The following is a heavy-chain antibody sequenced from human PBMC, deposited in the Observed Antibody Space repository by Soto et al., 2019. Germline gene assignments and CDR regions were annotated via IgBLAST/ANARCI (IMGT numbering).Heavy chain of an antibody. V-gene: IGHV1-3*01. CDR3: ARVGRSLYYYYYMDV. D-gene: IGHD4-17*01. CDR2: INSGNGDT. J-gene: IGHJ6*03. CDR1: GYTFASHA. Sequence: ASVKVSCKASGYTFASHAMHWVRQAPGQRLEWMGWINSGNGDTKYSQKFQGRVTITRDTSASTAYMELSSLRSEDTAVYYCARVGRSLYYYYYMDVWGKGTTVTVSS.